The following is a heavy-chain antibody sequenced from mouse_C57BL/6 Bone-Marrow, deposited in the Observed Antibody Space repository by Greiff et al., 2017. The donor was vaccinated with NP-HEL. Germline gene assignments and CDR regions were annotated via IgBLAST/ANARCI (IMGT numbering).Heavy chain of an antibody. J-gene: IGHJ1*03. CDR3: ARLNYYGYFDG. CDR1: GFTFSSYT. Sequence: EVKVEESGGGLVKPGGSLKLSCAASGFTFSSYTMSWVRQTPEKRLEWVATISGGGGNTYYPDSVKGRFTISRDNAKNTLYLQMSSLRSEDTALYYCARLNYYGYFDGWGTGTTVTVSS. CDR2: ISGGGGNT. V-gene: IGHV5-9*01.